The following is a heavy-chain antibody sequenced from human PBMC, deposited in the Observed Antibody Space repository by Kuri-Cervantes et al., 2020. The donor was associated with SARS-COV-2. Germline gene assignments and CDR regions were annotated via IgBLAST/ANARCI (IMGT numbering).Heavy chain of an antibody. Sequence: DSMSHSYWNCIRLTPGKGLEWIGYIFHTGSNSHNPSLKSRVTISLDTSKNQFSLSLNSVTPADTAVYYCATKLFGEHWFDPWGQGILVTVSS. V-gene: IGHV4-59*01. CDR1: DSMSHSY. D-gene: IGHD3-10*01. CDR3: ATKLFGEHWFDP. J-gene: IGHJ5*02. CDR2: IFHTGSN.